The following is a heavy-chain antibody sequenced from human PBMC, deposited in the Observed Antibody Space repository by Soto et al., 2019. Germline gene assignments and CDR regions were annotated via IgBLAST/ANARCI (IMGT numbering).Heavy chain of an antibody. CDR1: GDTFNTYN. J-gene: IGHJ4*02. V-gene: IGHV1-69*08. D-gene: IGHD3-22*01. CDR3: ARAHYYDSSGFYYEGNSFDY. CDR2: VTPILGTA. Sequence: SVKVSCKASGDTFNTYNINWVRQAPGQGLEYKGRVTPILGTATYAQKFHARITITADKSTNTAYMELSSLRSEDTAVYYCARAHYYDSSGFYYEGNSFDYWGQGTLVTVSS.